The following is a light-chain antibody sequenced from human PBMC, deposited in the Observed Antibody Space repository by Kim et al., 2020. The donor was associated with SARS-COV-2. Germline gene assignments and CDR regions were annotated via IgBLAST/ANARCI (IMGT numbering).Light chain of an antibody. CDR3: SAWDDTLRGPGL. Sequence: QSVLTQPPSASGTPGQTVIISCSGSSSNIGKNYVYWYQQVPGTAPKLLIYRNDQRPSGVPDRFSGSKSGTSASLAISGLRSEDEADYYCSAWDDTLRGPGLFGGGTQLTVL. CDR2: RND. V-gene: IGLV1-47*01. J-gene: IGLJ3*02. CDR1: SSNIGKNY.